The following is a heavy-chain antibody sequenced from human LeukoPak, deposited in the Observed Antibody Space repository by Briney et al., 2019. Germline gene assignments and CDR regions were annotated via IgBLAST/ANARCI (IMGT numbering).Heavy chain of an antibody. J-gene: IGHJ5*02. Sequence: SETLSFTCTVSGGSISSYYWSWIRQPPGKGLEWIGYIYTSGSTNYNPSLKSRVTISVDTSKNQFSLKLSSVTAADTAVYYCARQNSEGLWFGEFDPWGQGTLVTVSS. CDR1: GGSISSYY. CDR2: IYTSGST. V-gene: IGHV4-4*09. D-gene: IGHD3-10*01. CDR3: ARQNSEGLWFGEFDP.